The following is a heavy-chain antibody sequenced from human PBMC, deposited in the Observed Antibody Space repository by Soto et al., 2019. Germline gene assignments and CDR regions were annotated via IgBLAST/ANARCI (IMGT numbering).Heavy chain of an antibody. V-gene: IGHV3-23*01. CDR3: AKDYYGAYWFDP. D-gene: IGHD3-22*01. CDR2: ISGSGGST. J-gene: IGHJ5*02. CDR1: GFTFSSYA. Sequence: PGGSLRLSCAASGFTFSSYAMSWVRQAPGKGLEWVSAISGSGGSTYYADPVKGRFTISRDNSKNTLYLQMNSLRAEDTAVYYCAKDYYGAYWFDPWGQGTLVTVSS.